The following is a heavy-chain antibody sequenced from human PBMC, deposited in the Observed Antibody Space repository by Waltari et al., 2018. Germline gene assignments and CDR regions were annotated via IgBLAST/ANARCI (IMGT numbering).Heavy chain of an antibody. CDR1: VYSFSSGYY. D-gene: IGHD6-13*01. CDR2: IYHSGST. J-gene: IGHJ1*01. Sequence: VQLQESGPALVKPSETLSLTCAVSVYSFSSGYYWGWLRQPPGKGLEWIGSIYHSGSTYYNPSLKSRVTISVDTSKNQFSLKLSSVTAADTAVYYCARLAAAGPALIVYFQHWGQGTLVTVSS. CDR3: ARLAAAGPALIVYFQH. V-gene: IGHV4-38-2*01.